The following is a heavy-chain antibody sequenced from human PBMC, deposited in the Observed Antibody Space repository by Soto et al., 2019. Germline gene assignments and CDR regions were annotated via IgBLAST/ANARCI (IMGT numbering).Heavy chain of an antibody. D-gene: IGHD6-13*01. CDR3: ARVDSSTTTLDY. CDR2: ISSSSSYI. CDR1: GFTFSSYS. V-gene: IGHV3-21*01. Sequence: KPGGSLRLSCAASGFTFSSYSMNWVRQAPGKGLEWVSSISSSSSYIYYADSVKGRFTISRDNAKNSLYLQMNSLRAEDTAVYYCARVDSSTTTLDYWGQGTLVTVSS. J-gene: IGHJ4*02.